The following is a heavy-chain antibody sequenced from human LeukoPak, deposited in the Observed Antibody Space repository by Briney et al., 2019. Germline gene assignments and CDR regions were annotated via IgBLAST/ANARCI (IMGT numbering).Heavy chain of an antibody. Sequence: GGSLRLSCSASGFTFNRFYLHWVRQAPGKGLEWVSAISGGGGNTYYADSVKGRFTISRDNSKNTLYLQMNSLRAEDTAVYYCGKNRYSGSLSPFDIWGQGTMVTVSS. CDR3: GKNRYSGSLSPFDI. J-gene: IGHJ3*02. V-gene: IGHV3-23*01. CDR2: ISGGGGNT. CDR1: GFTFNRFY. D-gene: IGHD1-26*01.